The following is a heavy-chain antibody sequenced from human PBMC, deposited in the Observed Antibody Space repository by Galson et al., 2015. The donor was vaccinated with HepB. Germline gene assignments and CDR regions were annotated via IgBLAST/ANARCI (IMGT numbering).Heavy chain of an antibody. V-gene: IGHV3-30*18. D-gene: IGHD1-26*01. Sequence: SLRLSCAASGFTFSSYGMHWVRQAPGKGLEWVAVISYDGSNKYYADSVKGRFTISRDNSKNTLYLQMNSLRAEDTAVYYCAKGVGATPGYWGQGTLVTVSS. CDR2: ISYDGSNK. CDR1: GFTFSSYG. CDR3: AKGVGATPGY. J-gene: IGHJ4*02.